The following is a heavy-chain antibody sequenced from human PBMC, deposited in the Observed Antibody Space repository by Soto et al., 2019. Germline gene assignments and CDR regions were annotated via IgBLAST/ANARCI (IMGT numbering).Heavy chain of an antibody. CDR2: INHSGST. Sequence: QVQLQQWGAGLLKPSETLSLTCAVYGGSFSGYYWSWIRQPPGKGLEWIGEINHSGSTNYNPSLKSRVTISVDTSKNQFSLKLSSVTAADTAVYYCARGRFIAAAGTIVDYWGQGTLVTVSS. J-gene: IGHJ4*02. CDR3: ARGRFIAAAGTIVDY. V-gene: IGHV4-34*01. CDR1: GGSFSGYY. D-gene: IGHD6-13*01.